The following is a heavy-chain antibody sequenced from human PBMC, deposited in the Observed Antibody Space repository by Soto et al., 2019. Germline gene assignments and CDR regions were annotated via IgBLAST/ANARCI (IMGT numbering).Heavy chain of an antibody. Sequence: QVQLVQSGAEVKKPGASVKVSCKASGYTFTSYGISWERQAPGQGLEWMGWISAYNGNTNYAQKLQGRVTMTTDTSTSTVYMELRSLRSDDTAVYYCAFQQLVHDWFDPWGQGTLVTVSS. CDR1: GYTFTSYG. J-gene: IGHJ5*02. V-gene: IGHV1-18*01. D-gene: IGHD6-6*01. CDR3: AFQQLVHDWFDP. CDR2: ISAYNGNT.